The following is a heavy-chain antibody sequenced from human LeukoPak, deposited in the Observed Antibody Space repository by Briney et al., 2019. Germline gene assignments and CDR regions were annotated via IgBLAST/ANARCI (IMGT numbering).Heavy chain of an antibody. CDR1: GFTFSSYG. V-gene: IGHV3-30*02. J-gene: IGHJ6*03. CDR2: IRYDGSNK. Sequence: GGSLRLSCAASGFTFSSYGMHWVRQAPGKGLEWAAFIRYDGSNKYYADSVKGRFTISRDNAKNSLYLQINNLRAEDTAVYFCARRDYYFYSMDVWGKGTTVTVSS. CDR3: ARRDYYFYSMDV.